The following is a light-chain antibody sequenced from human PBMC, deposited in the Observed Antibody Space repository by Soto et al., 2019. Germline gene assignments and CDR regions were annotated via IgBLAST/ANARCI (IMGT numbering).Light chain of an antibody. Sequence: DIQLTQSPSFLSASVGDRVTLTCRASQDISTYLAWYQQKPGKAPNLLIYFASTLQDGVPSRFSGTGSGTEFTLTITNLQPADFATYSCQQLDSYPLTFGGGTEVEIK. V-gene: IGKV1-9*01. CDR3: QQLDSYPLT. CDR2: FAS. J-gene: IGKJ4*01. CDR1: QDISTY.